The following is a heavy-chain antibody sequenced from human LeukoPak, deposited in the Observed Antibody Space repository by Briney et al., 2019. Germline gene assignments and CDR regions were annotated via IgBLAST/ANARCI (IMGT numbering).Heavy chain of an antibody. CDR3: ASAPLRLGELSPSFPDAFDI. CDR2: MNPNSGNT. D-gene: IGHD3-16*02. J-gene: IGHJ3*02. V-gene: IGHV1-8*01. CDR1: GYTFTSYD. Sequence: ASVKVSCKASGYTFTSYDINWVRQATGQGLEWMGWMNPNSGNTGYAQKFQGRVTITADESTSTAYMELSSLRSEDTAVYYCASAPLRLGELSPSFPDAFDIWGQGTMVTVSS.